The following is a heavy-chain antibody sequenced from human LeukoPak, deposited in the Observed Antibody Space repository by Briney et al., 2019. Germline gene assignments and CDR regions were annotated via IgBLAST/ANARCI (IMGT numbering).Heavy chain of an antibody. D-gene: IGHD2-2*01. Sequence: GASVKVSCKASGYTFTGYYMHWVRQAPGQGLEWMGRINPNSGDTNYAQKFQGRVTMTRDTSISTAYMEVSRLRSDDTAVFYCARGRSSSSYDAFDIWGQGTMVTVSS. V-gene: IGHV1-2*02. CDR2: INPNSGDT. J-gene: IGHJ3*02. CDR1: GYTFTGYY. CDR3: ARGRSSSSYDAFDI.